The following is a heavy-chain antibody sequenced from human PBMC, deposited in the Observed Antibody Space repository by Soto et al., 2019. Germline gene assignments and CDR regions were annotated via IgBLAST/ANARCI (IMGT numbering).Heavy chain of an antibody. CDR3: ARPSIVVVPAAMPAAIDY. D-gene: IGHD2-2*01. CDR2: IYYSGST. J-gene: IGHJ4*02. V-gene: IGHV4-39*01. Sequence: TSETLSLTCTVSGGSISSSSYYWGWIRQPPGKGLEWIGSIYYSGSTYYNPSLKSRVTISVDTSKNQFSLKLSSVTAADTAVYYCARPSIVVVPAAMPAAIDYWGQGTLVTVSS. CDR1: GGSISSSSYY.